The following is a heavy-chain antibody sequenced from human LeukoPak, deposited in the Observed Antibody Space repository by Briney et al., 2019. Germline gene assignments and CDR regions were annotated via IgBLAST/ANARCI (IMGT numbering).Heavy chain of an antibody. CDR3: AREGDTAMVIGYFDY. J-gene: IGHJ4*02. CDR2: ISYDGSNK. CDR1: GFTFSSYA. V-gene: IGHV3-30-3*01. D-gene: IGHD5-18*01. Sequence: GGSLRLSCAASGFTFSSYAMHWVRQAPGKGLEWVAVISYDGSNKYYADSVKGRFTISRDNSKNTLHLQMNSLRAEDTAVYYCAREGDTAMVIGYFDYWGQGTLVTVSS.